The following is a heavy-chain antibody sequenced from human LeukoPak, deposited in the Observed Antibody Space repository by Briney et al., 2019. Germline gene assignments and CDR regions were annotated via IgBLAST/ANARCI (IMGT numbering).Heavy chain of an antibody. J-gene: IGHJ4*02. CDR3: ARNDVWSGYYNY. CDR1: GGSISGYY. CDR2: IYYSGST. Sequence: SETLSLTCTVSGGSISGYYWSWIRQPPGKGLEWIGYIYYSGSTNYNPSLKSRVTISVDTSKNQFSLKPSSVTAADTAVYYCARNDVWSGYYNYWGQGTVVTVSS. V-gene: IGHV4-59*01. D-gene: IGHD3-3*01.